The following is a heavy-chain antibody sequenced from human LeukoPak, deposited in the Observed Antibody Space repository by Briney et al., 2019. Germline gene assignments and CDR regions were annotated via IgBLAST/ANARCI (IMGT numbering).Heavy chain of an antibody. Sequence: GGSLRLSCAASGFTFSSYGMHWVRQAPGKGLEWVAFIRYDGSNKYYADSVKGRFTISRDNSKNTLYLQMNSLRAEDTAVYYCAKGPNYDILTGWRKTHNAFDLWGQGTMVTVSS. CDR2: IRYDGSNK. J-gene: IGHJ3*01. V-gene: IGHV3-30*02. CDR3: AKGPNYDILTGWRKTHNAFDL. CDR1: GFTFSSYG. D-gene: IGHD3-9*01.